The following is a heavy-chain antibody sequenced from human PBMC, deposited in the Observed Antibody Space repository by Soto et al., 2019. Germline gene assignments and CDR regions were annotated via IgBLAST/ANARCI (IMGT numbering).Heavy chain of an antibody. D-gene: IGHD2-15*01. V-gene: IGHV1-69*06. CDR2: IIPIFGTA. CDR1: GGTFSSYA. J-gene: IGHJ6*02. Sequence: QMQLVQSGAEVKKPGSSVKVSCKASGGTFSSYAISWVRQAPGQGLEWMGGIIPIFGTANYAQKFQGRVTITADKSTSTAYMELSSLRSEDTAVYYCARDQATPPLYYYYGMDVWGQGTTVTVSS. CDR3: ARDQATPPLYYYYGMDV.